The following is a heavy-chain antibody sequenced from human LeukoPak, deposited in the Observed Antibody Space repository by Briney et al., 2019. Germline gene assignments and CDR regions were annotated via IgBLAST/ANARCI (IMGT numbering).Heavy chain of an antibody. V-gene: IGHV3-21*01. CDR2: ISSSSSYI. CDR3: ARDMAVGIAAAVGC. CDR1: GFTFSSYS. Sequence: PGGSLRLSCAASGFTFSSYSMNWVRQAPGKGLEWVSSISSSSSYIYYADSVKGRFTISRDNAKNSLYLQMNSLRAEDTAVYYCARDMAVGIAAAVGCWGQGTLVTVSS. J-gene: IGHJ4*02. D-gene: IGHD6-13*01.